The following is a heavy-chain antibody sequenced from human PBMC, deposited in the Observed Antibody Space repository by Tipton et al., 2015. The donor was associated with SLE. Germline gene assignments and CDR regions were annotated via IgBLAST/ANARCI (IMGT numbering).Heavy chain of an antibody. CDR2: TFYGGTT. D-gene: IGHD2-2*01. V-gene: IGHV4-4*01. CDR3: ATVRAGCSRSSCYFDS. J-gene: IGHJ4*02. Sequence: SLRLSCAVSGVSISSSNWWNWVRQPPGRGLEWIGETFYGGTTNYNPSLKSRVTISVDESRNQFSLDLTSVTAADTAVYFCATVRAGCSRSSCYFDSWGQGTLATVSS. CDR1: GVSISSSNW.